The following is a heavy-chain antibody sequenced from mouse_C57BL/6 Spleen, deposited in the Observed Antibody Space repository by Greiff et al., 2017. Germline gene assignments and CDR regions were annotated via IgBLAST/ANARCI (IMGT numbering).Heavy chain of an antibody. J-gene: IGHJ3*01. D-gene: IGHD1-1*01. CDR1: GYTFTDYY. V-gene: IGHV1-19*01. CDR2: INPYNGGT. Sequence: EVQLQQSGPVLVKPGASVKMSCKASGYTFTDYYMNWVKQSHGKSLEWIGVINPYNGGTSYNQKFKGKATLTVDKSSSTAYMELNSLTSEDSAVYYCARFSYGSEGWFAYWGQGTLVTVSA. CDR3: ARFSYGSEGWFAY.